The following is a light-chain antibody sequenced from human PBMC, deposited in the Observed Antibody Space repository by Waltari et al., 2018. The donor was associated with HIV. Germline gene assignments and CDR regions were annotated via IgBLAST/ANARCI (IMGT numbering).Light chain of an antibody. J-gene: IGKJ4*01. Sequence: DIQITQSPSSLPASIGHRVNITCHASQDISNYLNWYQQKPGKAPKLLIYDASSLETGVPSKFSGSGSGTDFTFTISSLQPEDIATYFCQQYDNLVTFGGGTKVEIK. CDR1: QDISNY. CDR3: QQYDNLVT. CDR2: DAS. V-gene: IGKV1-33*01.